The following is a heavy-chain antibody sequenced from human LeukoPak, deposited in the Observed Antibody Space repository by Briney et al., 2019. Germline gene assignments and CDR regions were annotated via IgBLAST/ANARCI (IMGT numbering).Heavy chain of an antibody. D-gene: IGHD3-9*01. CDR3: ARDLADILTGYLDAFDI. V-gene: IGHV4-4*07. CDR1: GGSFSGYY. J-gene: IGHJ3*02. CDR2: IYTSGST. Sequence: SETLSLTCAVYGGSFSGYYWSWIRQPAGKGLEWIGRIYTSGSTNYNPSLKSRVTMSVDTSKNQFSLKLSSVTAADTAVYYCARDLADILTGYLDAFDIWGQGTMVTVSS.